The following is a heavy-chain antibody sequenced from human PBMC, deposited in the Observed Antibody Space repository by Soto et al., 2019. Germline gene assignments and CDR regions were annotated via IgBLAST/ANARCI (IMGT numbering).Heavy chain of an antibody. CDR3: ARVPAANAWFDP. V-gene: IGHV4-30-4*01. Sequence: PSETLSLTCTVSGGSISSGDYYWSWIRQPPGKGLEWIGYIYYSGSTYYNPSLKSRVTISVDTSKNQFSLKLSSVTAADTAVYYCARVPAANAWFDPWGQGTLVTVSS. J-gene: IGHJ5*02. D-gene: IGHD2-2*01. CDR1: GGSISSGDYY. CDR2: IYYSGST.